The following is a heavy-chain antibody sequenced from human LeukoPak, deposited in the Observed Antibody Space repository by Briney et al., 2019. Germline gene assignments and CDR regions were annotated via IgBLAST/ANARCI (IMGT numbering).Heavy chain of an antibody. V-gene: IGHV3-7*01. D-gene: IGHD3-22*01. CDR3: ARQSPVRDHYFDSSGPLDY. J-gene: IGHJ4*02. CDR2: IKQDGSEQ. CDR1: GFSFSTYW. Sequence: GGSLRLSCAASGFSFSTYWMTWVRQAPGKGLEWVANIKQDGSEQYYVDSVKGRFTISRDNAKNSLYLQMNSLRAEDTAEYYCARQSPVRDHYFDSSGPLDYWGQRTLVTVSS.